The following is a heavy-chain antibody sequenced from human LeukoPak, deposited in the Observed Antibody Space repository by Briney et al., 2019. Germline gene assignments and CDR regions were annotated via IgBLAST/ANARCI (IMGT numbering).Heavy chain of an antibody. D-gene: IGHD1-26*01. CDR3: ARFSGSYSRYFDY. V-gene: IGHV4-59*01. Sequence: SETLSLTCTVSGGSISSYYWSWIRQPPGKGLEWIGYIYYSGSTNYNPSLKSRVTISVDTSKNQFSLKLSSVTAADTAVYYCARFSGSYSRYFDYWGRGTLVTVSS. CDR2: IYYSGST. J-gene: IGHJ4*02. CDR1: GGSISSYY.